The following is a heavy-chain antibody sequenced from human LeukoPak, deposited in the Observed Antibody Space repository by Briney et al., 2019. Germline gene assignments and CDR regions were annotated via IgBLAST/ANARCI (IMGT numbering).Heavy chain of an antibody. CDR2: INGSGGST. CDR1: GFTFSIYA. V-gene: IGHV3-23*01. CDR3: AKDLVTTLHWYFDL. J-gene: IGHJ2*01. D-gene: IGHD4-17*01. Sequence: GGSLRLSCAASGFTFSIYAMTWVRQTPGKGLEWVSAINGSGGSTYADSVKGRFTISRDNAKSTLYLQMDSLRAEDTAVYYCAKDLVTTLHWYFDLWGRGTLVTVSS.